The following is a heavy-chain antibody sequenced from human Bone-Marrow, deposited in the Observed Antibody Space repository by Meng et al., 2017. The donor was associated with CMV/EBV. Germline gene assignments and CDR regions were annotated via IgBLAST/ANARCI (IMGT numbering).Heavy chain of an antibody. J-gene: IGHJ6*02. CDR3: SILVGGSRPPLTGGMDV. V-gene: IGHV3-30-3*01. D-gene: IGHD1-26*01. CDR1: GFAFSNHV. CDR2: ISTDGNNK. Sequence: GESLKISCAASGFAFSNHVIHWVRQAPGKGLEWVAVISTDGNNKYYTDSAKGRFSISRHSSKNVPYLQMNSLRIEYTSIYYFSILVGGSRPPLTGGMDVWGRGTAVTVSS.